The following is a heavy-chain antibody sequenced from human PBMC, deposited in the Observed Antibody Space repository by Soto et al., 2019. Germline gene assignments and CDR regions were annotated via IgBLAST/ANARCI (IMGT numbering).Heavy chain of an antibody. D-gene: IGHD2-21*01. CDR2: IYYSGST. J-gene: IGHJ6*02. V-gene: IGHV4-31*03. CDR1: GGSISSGGYY. Sequence: SETLSLTCTVSGGSISSGGYYWSWIRQHPGKGLEWIGYIYYSGSTYYNPSLKSRVTISVDTSKNQFSLKLSSVTAADTAVYYCARDRVNYYYGMDVWGQGTTVTVSS. CDR3: ARDRVNYYYGMDV.